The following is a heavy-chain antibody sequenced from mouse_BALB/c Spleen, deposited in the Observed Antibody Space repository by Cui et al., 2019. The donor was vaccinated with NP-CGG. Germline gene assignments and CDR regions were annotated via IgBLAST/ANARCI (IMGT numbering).Heavy chain of an antibody. CDR2: IDPNSGST. D-gene: IGHD1-1*01. Sequence: QVQLQQPGAELVKPGASVKLSCKASGYTFTSYWMHWVKQRPGRGLEWSGRIDPNSGSTKCNEKFKPKATLTVDKPSSTAYMQLSSLTSEDSAVYYCARYDYYGSSYFDYWGQGTTLTVSS. J-gene: IGHJ2*01. CDR3: ARYDYYGSSYFDY. V-gene: IGHV1-72*01. CDR1: GYTFTSYW.